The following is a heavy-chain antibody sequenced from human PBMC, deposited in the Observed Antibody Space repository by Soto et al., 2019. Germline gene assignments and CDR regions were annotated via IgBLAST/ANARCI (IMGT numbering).Heavy chain of an antibody. CDR1: GFTLSSYG. V-gene: IGHV3-33*01. CDR2: IWFDGSKE. Sequence: QVELVESGGGVVQPGGSLRLACAASGFTLSSYGMHWVRQAPGKGLEWVAVIWFDGSKEFYAASVEGRFTISRDNSKNMVYLEMNSPRDVETAVYYCARAVPAAKGWFDSWGQGTLVTVSS. D-gene: IGHD2-2*01. CDR3: ARAVPAAKGWFDS. J-gene: IGHJ5*01.